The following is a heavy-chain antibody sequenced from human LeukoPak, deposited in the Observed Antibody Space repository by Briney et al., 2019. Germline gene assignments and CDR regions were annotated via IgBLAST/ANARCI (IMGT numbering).Heavy chain of an antibody. D-gene: IGHD5-24*01. V-gene: IGHV3-23*01. Sequence: GSLRLSCAASGFTFSSYAMSWVRQAPGKGLEWVSAISGSGGSTYYADSVKGRFTISRDNSKNTLSLQMNSLRAEDTAVYHCAKASQLRYYYMDVWGKGTTVTVSS. J-gene: IGHJ6*03. CDR1: GFTFSSYA. CDR3: AKASQLRYYYMDV. CDR2: ISGSGGST.